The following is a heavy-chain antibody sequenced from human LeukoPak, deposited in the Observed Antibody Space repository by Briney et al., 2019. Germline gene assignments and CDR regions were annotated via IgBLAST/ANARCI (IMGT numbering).Heavy chain of an antibody. CDR1: GSIFTVYW. V-gene: IGHV5-51*01. D-gene: IGHD3-10*01. J-gene: IGHJ3*02. Sequence: GASLQISCKGSGSIFTVYWVGWVRQLPGKGLECMGTIYPGDSDTRYSPSFQGQVTISADKSINTAYLQWISLRASDTAIYYCARPGSGRRNDAFDIWGQGTMVTVSS. CDR3: ARPGSGRRNDAFDI. CDR2: IYPGDSDT.